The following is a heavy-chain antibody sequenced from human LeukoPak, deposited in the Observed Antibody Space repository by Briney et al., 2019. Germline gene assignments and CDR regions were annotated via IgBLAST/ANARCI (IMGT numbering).Heavy chain of an antibody. D-gene: IGHD5-18*01. CDR2: IYYSGST. J-gene: IGHJ2*01. Sequence: SETLSLTCAVSGYSISSSNWWGWIRQPPGKGLEWIGYIYYSGSTYYNPSLKSRVTMSVDTSKNQFSLELSSVTAVDTAVYYCARLPWIQPPDLWGRGTLVTVSS. V-gene: IGHV4-28*01. CDR3: ARLPWIQPPDL. CDR1: GYSISSSNW.